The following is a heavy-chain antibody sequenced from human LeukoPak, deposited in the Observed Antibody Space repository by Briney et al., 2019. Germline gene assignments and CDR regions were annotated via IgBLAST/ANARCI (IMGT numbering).Heavy chain of an antibody. CDR3: AREGRVTATPLDY. CDR2: IIPIFGTA. V-gene: IGHV1-69*06. D-gene: IGHD2-21*02. CDR1: GGTFSSYA. J-gene: IGHJ4*02. Sequence: SVKVSCKASGGTFSSYAISWVRQAPGQGLEWMGGIIPIFGTANYAQKFQGRVTITADKSTSTAYMELSSLRSEDTAVYYCAREGRVTATPLDYWGQGTLVTVSS.